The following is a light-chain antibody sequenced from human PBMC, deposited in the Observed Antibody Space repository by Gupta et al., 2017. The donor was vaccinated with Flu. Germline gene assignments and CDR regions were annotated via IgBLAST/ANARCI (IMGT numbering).Light chain of an antibody. CDR1: QNVLYTPNNKTY. CDR3: QQDVSSPNS. CDR2: WAY. J-gene: IGKJ2*03. Sequence: DIVMTQSPDSLAVSLGERVTINCRASQNVLYTPNNKTYLAWYQQKTGQPPNLLIYWAYARESGVPDRFSGSGFGTDFTLTITSLQAEDVAVYYCQQDVSSPNSFGQGTKLELK. V-gene: IGKV4-1*01.